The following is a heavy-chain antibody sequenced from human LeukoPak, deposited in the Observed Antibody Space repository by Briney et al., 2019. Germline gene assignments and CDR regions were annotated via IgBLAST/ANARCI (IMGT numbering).Heavy chain of an antibody. D-gene: IGHD2-15*01. CDR3: VTSGCSGATCYFYFDY. Sequence: GGSLRLSCAASGFTFSSYSMNWVRQAPGKGLEWVSSINYSGTNMYYADSAKGRFTISRDNAKNSLFLQMNSLRPEDTAVYYCVTSGCSGATCYFYFDYWGQGTLVTVSS. CDR1: GFTFSSYS. CDR2: INYSGTNM. V-gene: IGHV3-21*01. J-gene: IGHJ4*02.